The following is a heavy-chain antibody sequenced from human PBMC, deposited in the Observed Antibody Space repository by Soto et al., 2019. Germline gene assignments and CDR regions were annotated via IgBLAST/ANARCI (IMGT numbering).Heavy chain of an antibody. CDR2: IKSKTDGGTT. J-gene: IGHJ5*02. CDR3: TTDAVVVPAAIEDWFDP. V-gene: IGHV3-15*01. D-gene: IGHD2-2*01. CDR1: GFTFSNAW. Sequence: GSLRLSCAASGFTFSNAWMSWVRQAPGKGLEWVGRIKSKTDGGTTDYAAPVKGRFTISRDDSKNTLYLQMNSLKTEDTAVYYCTTDAVVVPAAIEDWFDPWGQGTLVTVSS.